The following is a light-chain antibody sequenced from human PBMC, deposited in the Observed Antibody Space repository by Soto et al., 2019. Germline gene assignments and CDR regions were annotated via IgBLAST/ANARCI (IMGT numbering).Light chain of an antibody. CDR3: QQYCRSPPYT. V-gene: IGKV3-20*01. Sequence: EIVLTQSPGTLSLSLGESATLSCRASQSVSSSYLAWYQQKPGQAPRLLIYGASSRATGIPDRFSGSGSGTDFTLTISRLEPEDFAVYYCQQYCRSPPYTFGQGTKLEIK. CDR1: QSVSSSY. CDR2: GAS. J-gene: IGKJ2*01.